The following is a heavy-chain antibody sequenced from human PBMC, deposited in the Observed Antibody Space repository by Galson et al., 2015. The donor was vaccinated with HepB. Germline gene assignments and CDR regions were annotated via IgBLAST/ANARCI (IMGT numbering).Heavy chain of an antibody. CDR2: INPSGGST. J-gene: IGHJ3*02. V-gene: IGHV1-46*01. Sequence: SVKVSCKASGYTFTSYDMHWVRQAPGQGLEWMGIINPSGGSTSYAQKFQGRVTMTRDTSTSTVYMELSSLRSEDTAVYYCARDRSSDPRRDALDIWGQGTMVTVSS. CDR1: GYTFTSYD. CDR3: ARDRSSDPRRDALDI.